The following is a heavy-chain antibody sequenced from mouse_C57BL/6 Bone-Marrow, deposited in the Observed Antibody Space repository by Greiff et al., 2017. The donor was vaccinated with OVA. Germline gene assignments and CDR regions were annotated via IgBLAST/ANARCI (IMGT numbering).Heavy chain of an antibody. J-gene: IGHJ3*01. V-gene: IGHV1-69*01. Sequence: QVQLQQSGAELVMPGASVKLSCKASGYTFTSYWMHWVKQRPGQGLEWIGEIDPSDSYTNYNQKFKGKSTLTVDKSSSTAYMQLSSLTSEDSAVYNCARSSMAWFAYWGQGTLVTVSA. CDR1: GYTFTSYW. CDR2: IDPSDSYT. D-gene: IGHD2-3*01. CDR3: ARSSMAWFAY.